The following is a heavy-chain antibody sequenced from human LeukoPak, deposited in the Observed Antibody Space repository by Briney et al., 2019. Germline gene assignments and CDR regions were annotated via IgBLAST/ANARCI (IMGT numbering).Heavy chain of an antibody. CDR3: TKGDDYGANTRLPKYNWFDP. D-gene: IGHD4-23*01. CDR2: IRYDGNNK. V-gene: IGHV3-30*02. CDR1: GFTSSFCA. J-gene: IGHJ5*02. Sequence: PGGSLRLSCAASGFTSSFCAMHWVRQAPGKGLEWVAFIRYDGNNKNYADSVKGRFTISRDNSRDTLYLQMNSLRAEDTAVYYCTKGDDYGANTRLPKYNWFDPWGQGTLVTVSS.